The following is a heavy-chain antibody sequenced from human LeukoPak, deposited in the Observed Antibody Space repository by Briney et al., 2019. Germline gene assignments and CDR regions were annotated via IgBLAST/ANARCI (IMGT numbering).Heavy chain of an antibody. Sequence: GESLKISCKGSGYSFTSYWIGWVRQMPGKGLEWMGIIYPGDSDTRYSPSFQGQVTISADKSISTAYLQWSSLKASDTAMYYRARQYQLQGDWFDPWGQGTLVTVSS. J-gene: IGHJ5*02. CDR1: GYSFTSYW. CDR3: ARQYQLQGDWFDP. CDR2: IYPGDSDT. V-gene: IGHV5-51*01. D-gene: IGHD2-2*01.